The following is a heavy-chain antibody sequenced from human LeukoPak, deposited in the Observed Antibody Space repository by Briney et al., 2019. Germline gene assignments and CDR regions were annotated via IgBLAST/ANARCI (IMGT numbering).Heavy chain of an antibody. D-gene: IGHD4-17*01. CDR3: ARARDYGDYVIGRWFDP. Sequence: SVKVSCKASGGTFSSYAISWVRQAPGQGLEWMGGIIPIFGTANYAQKFQGRVTITADESTSIAYMELSSLRSEDTAVYYCARARDYGDYVIGRWFDPWGQGTLVTVSS. CDR2: IIPIFGTA. V-gene: IGHV1-69*13. CDR1: GGTFSSYA. J-gene: IGHJ5*02.